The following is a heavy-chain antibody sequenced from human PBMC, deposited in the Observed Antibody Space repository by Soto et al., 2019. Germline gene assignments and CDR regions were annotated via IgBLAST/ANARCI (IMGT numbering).Heavy chain of an antibody. CDR3: AKDQGGSSWYYYYYGMDV. D-gene: IGHD6-13*01. CDR2: ISGSGGST. J-gene: IGHJ6*02. V-gene: IGHV3-23*01. Sequence: PGGSLRLSWAASGFTFSSYAMSWVRQAPGKGLEWVSAISGSGGSTYYADSVKGRFTISRDNSKNTLYLQMNSLRAEDTAVYYCAKDQGGSSWYYYYYGMDVWGQGTTVTVSS. CDR1: GFTFSSYA.